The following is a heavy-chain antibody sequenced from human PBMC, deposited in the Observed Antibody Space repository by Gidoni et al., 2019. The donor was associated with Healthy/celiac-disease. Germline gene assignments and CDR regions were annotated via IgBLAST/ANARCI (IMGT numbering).Heavy chain of an antibody. CDR1: GFRFGSYA. J-gene: IGHJ4*02. CDR2: ISGRGNKT. D-gene: IGHD6-19*01. CDR3: ARDRRGSGWYEY. Sequence: EVQLLESGGGLVQPGGSLRLSCAASGFRFGSYAMSWVRQGPGMGLEWGSDISGRGNKTYYADSVRGRFTISRDNSENTVYLQMNSLRVDDTAMYFCARDRRGSGWYEYWGQGTLVTVSS. V-gene: IGHV3-23*01.